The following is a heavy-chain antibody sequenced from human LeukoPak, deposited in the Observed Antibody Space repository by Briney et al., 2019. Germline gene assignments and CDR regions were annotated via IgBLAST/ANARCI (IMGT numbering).Heavy chain of an antibody. CDR1: GGSISSSSYY. CDR3: ARQSDCSGGSCYSERLKDC. J-gene: IGHJ4*02. Sequence: SETLSLTCTVSGGSISSSSYYWGWIRQPPGKGLEWIGSIYYSGSTYYNPSLKSRVTISVDTSKNQFSLKLSSVTAADTAVYYCARQSDCSGGSCYSERLKDCWGQGTLVTVSS. D-gene: IGHD2-15*01. V-gene: IGHV4-39*01. CDR2: IYYSGST.